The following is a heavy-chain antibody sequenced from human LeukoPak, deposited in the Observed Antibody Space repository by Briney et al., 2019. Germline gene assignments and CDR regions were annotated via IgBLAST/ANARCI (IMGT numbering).Heavy chain of an antibody. V-gene: IGHV3-66*01. CDR1: GFTVSSNY. Sequence: GGSLRLSCAASGFTVSSNYMSWVRQAPGKGLEWVSVIYSGGSTYYADSVKGRFTISRDNFKNTLYLQMNSLRAEDTAVYYCASSYYYDSSGYAPDDAFDIWGQGTMVTVSS. CDR3: ASSYYYDSSGYAPDDAFDI. CDR2: IYSGGST. D-gene: IGHD3-22*01. J-gene: IGHJ3*02.